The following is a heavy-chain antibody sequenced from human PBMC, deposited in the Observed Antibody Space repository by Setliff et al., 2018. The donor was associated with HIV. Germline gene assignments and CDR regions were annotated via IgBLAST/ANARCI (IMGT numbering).Heavy chain of an antibody. J-gene: IGHJ3*01. CDR1: GDSITGRW. CDR2: IYHNGFA. D-gene: IGHD2-2*01. V-gene: IGHV4-59*11. Sequence: SETLSLTCTVSGDSITGRWLSWIRQPPGKGLERTGNIYHNGFANYNPSLKSRLTISVDTSKNQVSLTLSSVTPADTAVYYCARHICGTTACYAVDVWGPGTMVTVS. CDR3: ARHICGTTACYAVDV.